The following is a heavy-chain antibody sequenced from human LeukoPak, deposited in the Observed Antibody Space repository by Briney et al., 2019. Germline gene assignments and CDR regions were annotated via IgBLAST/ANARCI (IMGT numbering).Heavy chain of an antibody. V-gene: IGHV3-21*01. CDR3: ARDRSYSNSMDV. Sequence: GGSLRLPCAASGFTFSSYSMNWVRQAPGKGLEWVSSNSSSSSYIYYADSVKGRFTISRDNAKNSLYLQMNSLRAEDTAVYYCARDRSYSNSMDVWGQGTTVTVSS. CDR1: GFTFSSYS. CDR2: NSSSSSYI. J-gene: IGHJ6*02. D-gene: IGHD4-11*01.